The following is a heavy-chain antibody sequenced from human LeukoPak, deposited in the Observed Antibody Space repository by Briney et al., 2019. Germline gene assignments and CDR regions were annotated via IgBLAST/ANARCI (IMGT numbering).Heavy chain of an antibody. CDR3: ARLNRVGYCSGGSCARYFDY. J-gene: IGHJ4*02. D-gene: IGHD2-15*01. V-gene: IGHV4-59*04. Sequence: PSETLSLTCTASGGSINSYYWSWIRQPPGKGLEWIGDIYYSGSTYYNPSLKSRVTISVDTSKNQFSLKLSSVTAADTAVYYCARLNRVGYCSGGSCARYFDYWGQGTLVTVSS. CDR2: IYYSGST. CDR1: GGSINSYY.